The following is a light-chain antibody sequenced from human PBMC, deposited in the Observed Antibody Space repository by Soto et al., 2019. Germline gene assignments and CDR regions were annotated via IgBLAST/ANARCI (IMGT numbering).Light chain of an antibody. CDR3: QSYDSSSQM. J-gene: IGLJ3*02. CDR1: SSNIGAGYD. CDR2: GNS. Sequence: QSVLTQPPSVSGAPGQRVTISCTGSSSNIGAGYDVHWYQQLPGTAPKLLIYGNSNRPSGVPDRFSGSKSGTSASLAITGLQAEGEADYYCQSYDSSSQMFGGGTKLTVL. V-gene: IGLV1-40*01.